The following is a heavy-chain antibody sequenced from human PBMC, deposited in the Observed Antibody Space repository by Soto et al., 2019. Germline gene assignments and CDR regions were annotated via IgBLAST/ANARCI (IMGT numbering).Heavy chain of an antibody. V-gene: IGHV4-39*01. CDR1: GGSISSSSYY. CDR2: IYYSGST. J-gene: IGHJ4*02. Sequence: SQPLSLTCTVSGGSISSSSYYWGWIRQPPGKGLEWIGSIYYSGSTYYNPSLKSRVTISVDTSKNQFSLKLSSVTAADTAVYYCARRRRDGNPQPGDFDYWGQGTLVTVSS. CDR3: ARRRRDGNPQPGDFDY.